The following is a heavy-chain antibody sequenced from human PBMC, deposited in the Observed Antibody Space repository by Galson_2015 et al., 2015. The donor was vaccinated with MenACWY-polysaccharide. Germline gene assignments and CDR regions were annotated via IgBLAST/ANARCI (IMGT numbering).Heavy chain of an antibody. CDR2: TYYRCKRYC. CDR3: ARGVSPLAF. J-gene: IGHJ4*02. Sequence: CAISGDSASGDSAAWNWIRRSPSSGLEWLGGTYYRCKRYCYYAQSVKNRKTIKPDTSKNHFSLHLRSVNPDGAAVYYCARGVSPLAFWGQGTLVTVSS. CDR1: GDSASGDSAA. V-gene: IGHV6-1*01.